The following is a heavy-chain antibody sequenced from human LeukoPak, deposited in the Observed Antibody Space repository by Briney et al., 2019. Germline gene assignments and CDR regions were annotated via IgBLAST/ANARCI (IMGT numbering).Heavy chain of an antibody. CDR2: IIPIFGTT. J-gene: IGHJ4*02. Sequence: SVKVSCKASGGTFSSHAISWVRQAPGQGLEWVGGIIPIFGTTNYAQKFQGGVTITTDESTSTGYMELRSLRSGDTAVYYCARGDSGYDYGFDNWGQGTLVTVSS. D-gene: IGHD5-12*01. V-gene: IGHV1-69*05. CDR3: ARGDSGYDYGFDN. CDR1: GGTFSSHA.